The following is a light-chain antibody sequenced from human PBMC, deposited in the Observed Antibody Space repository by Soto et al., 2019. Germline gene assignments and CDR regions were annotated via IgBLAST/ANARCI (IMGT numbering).Light chain of an antibody. J-gene: IGLJ3*02. CDR3: QSYDNNVSGWV. CDR2: GNS. V-gene: IGLV1-40*01. Sequence: QSVLTQPPSVSGAPGQRVTISCTGSSSNIGAHYDVHWYQQLPGTAPKLLIYGNSNRPSGVPDRFSGSKSGASAALVITGLRADDEADYYCQSYDNNVSGWVFGGGTKVTVL. CDR1: SSNIGAHYD.